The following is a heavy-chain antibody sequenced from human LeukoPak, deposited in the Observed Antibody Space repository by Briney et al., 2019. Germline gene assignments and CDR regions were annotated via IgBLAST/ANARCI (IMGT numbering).Heavy chain of an antibody. CDR3: AKEGPYYGSGAFTYYFDF. CDR2: ISGSGGNT. Sequence: GGSLRLSCTASGFTFNIFAMSWVRQAPGKGLEWVSSISGSGGNTYYADSVKGRFTISRDNSKNTLYLQMHSLRADDTAVYYCAKEGPYYGSGAFTYYFDFWGQGTLVTVSS. D-gene: IGHD3-10*01. V-gene: IGHV3-23*01. CDR1: GFTFNIFA. J-gene: IGHJ4*02.